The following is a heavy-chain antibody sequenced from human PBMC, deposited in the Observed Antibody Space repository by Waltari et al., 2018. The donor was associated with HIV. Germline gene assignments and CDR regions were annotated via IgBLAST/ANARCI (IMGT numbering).Heavy chain of an antibody. Sequence: QVQLVQSGSELKKPGASVKVSCKASGYTFTSHAMNWVRQAPGQGLEWMGWINTKPGNPKDAQGFTGGFVFSLDTSDSTSYLQISSLKAEDTAVYYWARGDWNVGGWFDPWGQGTLVTVSS. CDR3: ARGDWNVGGWFDP. CDR2: INTKPGNP. CDR1: GYTFTSHA. J-gene: IGHJ5*02. D-gene: IGHD1-1*01. V-gene: IGHV7-4-1*02.